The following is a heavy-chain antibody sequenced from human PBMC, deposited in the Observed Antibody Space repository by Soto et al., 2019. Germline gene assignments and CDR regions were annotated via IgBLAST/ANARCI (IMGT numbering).Heavy chain of an antibody. Sequence: TLSVTWTVAGGSSRGGGYCWSWIRQHPGKGLEWIGYIYYSGSTYYNPSLKSRVTISVDTSKNQFSLKLSSVTAADTAVYYCAREVDTAMAYFDYWGQGTLVPVSS. V-gene: IGHV4-31*02. D-gene: IGHD5-18*01. CDR3: AREVDTAMAYFDY. J-gene: IGHJ4*02. CDR2: IYYSGST. CDR1: GGSSRGGGYC.